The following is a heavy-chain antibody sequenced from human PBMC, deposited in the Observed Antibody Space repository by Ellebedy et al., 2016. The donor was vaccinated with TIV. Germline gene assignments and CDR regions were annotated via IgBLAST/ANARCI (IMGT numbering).Heavy chain of an antibody. CDR3: AKWPTGAGVDY. D-gene: IGHD1-26*01. V-gene: IGHV3-23*01. CDR2: ISNTGSRT. Sequence: GESLKISCAASGFTFSSYAMSWVRPAPGKGLEWVSTISNTGSRTYYADSVEGRFIISRDNSKKTLYLQMNSLRAEDTAVYYCAKWPTGAGVDYWGQGTLVTVSS. J-gene: IGHJ4*02. CDR1: GFTFSSYA.